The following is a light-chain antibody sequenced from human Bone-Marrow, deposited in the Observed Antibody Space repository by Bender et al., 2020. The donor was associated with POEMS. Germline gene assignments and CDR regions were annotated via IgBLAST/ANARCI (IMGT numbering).Light chain of an antibody. J-gene: IGLJ3*02. CDR1: SSNIGAHA. CDR2: SSH. V-gene: IGLV1-44*01. Sequence: QSVLTQPPSASGTPGQRVTISCSGGSSNIGAHAVNWYQHLPGTAPKLLIYSSHRRPSEVPDRFSGSSSGTSASLAISGLQAEDEADYYCAVWDDSLNGWVFGGGTKLPVL. CDR3: AVWDDSLNGWV.